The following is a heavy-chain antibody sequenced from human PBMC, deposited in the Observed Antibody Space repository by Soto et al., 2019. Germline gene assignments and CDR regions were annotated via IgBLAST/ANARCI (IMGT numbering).Heavy chain of an antibody. J-gene: IGHJ4*02. CDR1: GNTFTYRY. CDR3: ASGGAGSGPFTWELPDH. V-gene: IGHV1-45*02. CDR2: ITPFSGDV. D-gene: IGHD1-26*01. Sequence: QMQLVQSGAEVKKTGSSVTVSCKALGNTFTYRYLHWVRQAPGQALEWMGWITPFSGDVHYAQKFQERVTITRDRSINHAYKRMSSLRSEDTAMYFCASGGAGSGPFTWELPDHWGQGTLVTVSS.